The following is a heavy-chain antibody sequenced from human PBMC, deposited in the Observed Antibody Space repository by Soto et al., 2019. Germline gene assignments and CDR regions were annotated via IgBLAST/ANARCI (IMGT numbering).Heavy chain of an antibody. J-gene: IGHJ1*01. CDR3: ARDYSSSCYPFKLTN. Sequence: GGSLRLSCAASGFTFSSYGMHWVRQAPGKGLEWVAVIWYDGSNKYYADSVKGRFTISRDNSKNTLYPQMNSLRAEDTAVYYCARDYSSSCYPFKLTNWGQGTLVTVAS. CDR1: GFTFSSYG. CDR2: IWYDGSNK. D-gene: IGHD6-13*01. V-gene: IGHV3-33*01.